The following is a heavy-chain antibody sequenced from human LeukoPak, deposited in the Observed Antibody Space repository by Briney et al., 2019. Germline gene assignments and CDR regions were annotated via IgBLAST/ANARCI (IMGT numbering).Heavy chain of an antibody. J-gene: IGHJ6*03. Sequence: PGGSLRLSCAASGFTVSSNYMSWVRQAPGKGLEWVSVIYSGGSTYYADSVKGRFTISRDNSKNTLYLQMNSLRAEDTAVYYCAREYYDYIWGSLPYYYYYYMDVWGKGTTVTVSS. CDR2: IYSGGST. V-gene: IGHV3-53*01. CDR3: AREYYDYIWGSLPYYYYYYMDV. D-gene: IGHD3-16*01. CDR1: GFTVSSNY.